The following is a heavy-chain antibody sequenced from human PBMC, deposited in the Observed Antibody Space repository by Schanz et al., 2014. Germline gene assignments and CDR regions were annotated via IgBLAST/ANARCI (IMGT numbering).Heavy chain of an antibody. Sequence: QVQLVESGGGVVQPGRSLRLSCAASGFTFSNHGMHWVRQSPGKGLEWVALIWYDGSNEYYADSVKGRFTISRDNAKNSLYLQMNSLRAEDTAVYYCARDGDFDYWGQGTLVTVSS. CDR2: IWYDGSNE. CDR3: ARDGDFDY. J-gene: IGHJ4*02. CDR1: GFTFSNHG. V-gene: IGHV3-33*01.